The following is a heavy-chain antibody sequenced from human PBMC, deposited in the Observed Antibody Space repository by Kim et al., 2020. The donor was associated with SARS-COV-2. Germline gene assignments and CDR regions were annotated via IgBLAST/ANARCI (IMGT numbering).Heavy chain of an antibody. CDR2: INPSGGKT. J-gene: IGHJ5*02. CDR1: GYIFTSYH. Sequence: ASVKVSCKASGYIFTSYHMHWVRQAPGQGLEWMGIINPSGGKTYYAQKLQGRITVTTDTSANTVYMQLSSLTSEDTAMYYCAREQTAGFYNHWGQGTLVTVSS. D-gene: IGHD3-9*01. V-gene: IGHV1-46*04. CDR3: AREQTAGFYNH.